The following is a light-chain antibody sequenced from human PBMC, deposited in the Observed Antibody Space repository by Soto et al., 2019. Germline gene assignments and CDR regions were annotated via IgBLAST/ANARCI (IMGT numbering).Light chain of an antibody. V-gene: IGLV2-14*01. CDR1: STDVGGYKY. J-gene: IGLJ3*02. Sequence: QSVLTQPASVSGSPGQSITISCTGTSTDVGGYKYVSWYQQHPGKAPKLMIFEVNGRPSGVSDRFSGSKSGNTASLTISGLQPEDETDYYCSSYTSSGTLVFGGGTKVTVL. CDR2: EVN. CDR3: SSYTSSGTLV.